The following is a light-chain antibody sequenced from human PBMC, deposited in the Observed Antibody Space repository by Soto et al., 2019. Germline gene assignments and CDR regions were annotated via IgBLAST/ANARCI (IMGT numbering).Light chain of an antibody. Sequence: IVLTQSPGTLSLSPGERATLSCRASQSVSNSYLAWYQQKPGQAPRLLIYDASSRATGISDRFSGSGSGTDFTLTISRLEPEDFPVYYCQQYGGSPYTFGQGTKLEIK. CDR3: QQYGGSPYT. CDR1: QSVSNSY. CDR2: DAS. J-gene: IGKJ2*01. V-gene: IGKV3-20*01.